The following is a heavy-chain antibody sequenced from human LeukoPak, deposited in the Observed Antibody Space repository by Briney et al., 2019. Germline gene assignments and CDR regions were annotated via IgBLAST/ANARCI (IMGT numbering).Heavy chain of an antibody. Sequence: QAGGSLRLSCAASGFTFSSYWMHWVRQAPGKGLVWVSRINSDGSSTSYADSVKGRFTISRDNAKNTLYLQMNSLRAEDTAVYYCARAPSGGSSKRHYYMDVWGKGTTVTISS. CDR3: ARAPSGGSSKRHYYMDV. CDR1: GFTFSSYW. J-gene: IGHJ6*03. CDR2: INSDGSST. V-gene: IGHV3-74*01. D-gene: IGHD2-15*01.